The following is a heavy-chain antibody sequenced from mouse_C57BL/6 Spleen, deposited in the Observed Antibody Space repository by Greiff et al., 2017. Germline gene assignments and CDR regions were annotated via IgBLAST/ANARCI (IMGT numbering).Heavy chain of an antibody. V-gene: IGHV3-6*01. CDR1: GYSITSGYY. Sequence: EVQLVESGPGLVKPSQSLSLTCSVTGYSITSGYYWNWIRQFPGNKLEWMGYISYDGSNNYNPSLKNRISITRDTSKNQFFLKLNSVTTEDTATYYCVATVGATNDFDYWGQGTTLTVSS. CDR2: ISYDGSN. J-gene: IGHJ2*01. CDR3: VATVGATNDFDY. D-gene: IGHD1-1*01.